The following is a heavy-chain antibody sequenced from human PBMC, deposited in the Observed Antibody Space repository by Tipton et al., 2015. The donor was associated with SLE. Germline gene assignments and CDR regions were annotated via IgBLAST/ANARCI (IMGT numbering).Heavy chain of an antibody. J-gene: IGHJ4*02. D-gene: IGHD6-19*01. CDR3: ARVTIAVAGAFDY. CDR1: GASINSNF. CDR2: IYSGGST. Sequence: TLSLTCTVSGASINSNFWSWIRQSPGKGLEWIGYIYSGGSTKYNPYFESRVTMSIDTSKNQFSLKVTSVTAADTAVYYCARVTIAVAGAFDYWGQETLVTVSS. V-gene: IGHV4-59*08.